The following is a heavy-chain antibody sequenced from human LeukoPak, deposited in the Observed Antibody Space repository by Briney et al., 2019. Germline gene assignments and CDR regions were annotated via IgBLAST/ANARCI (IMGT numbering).Heavy chain of an antibody. D-gene: IGHD2-15*01. CDR1: GFSFSSYA. CDR2: LSSSGFST. CDR3: AKKHEEIDTLYYFDY. V-gene: IGHV3-23*01. Sequence: GGSLRLSCTASGFSFSSYAMSWVRQAPGKGLEWVSALSSSGFSTYFADSVKGRFTISRDNSKNTLYLHMDSLRAEDTAFYYCAKKHEEIDTLYYFDYWGQGTLVTVS. J-gene: IGHJ4*02.